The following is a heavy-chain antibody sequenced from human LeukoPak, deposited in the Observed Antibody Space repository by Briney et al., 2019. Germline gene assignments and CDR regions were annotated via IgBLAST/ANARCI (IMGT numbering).Heavy chain of an antibody. D-gene: IGHD4-17*01. CDR2: IGYDGSNK. Sequence: GGSLRLSCAASGFTFSSYDMHWVRQAPGKGLEWVAFIGYDGSNKYTADSARGRFTLSRDNSKDTLYLQMNSLRAEDTAVYYCAKRGGTTVTTSNFHMDVWGKGTTVTVSS. CDR3: AKRGGTTVTTSNFHMDV. V-gene: IGHV3-30*02. CDR1: GFTFSSYD. J-gene: IGHJ6*03.